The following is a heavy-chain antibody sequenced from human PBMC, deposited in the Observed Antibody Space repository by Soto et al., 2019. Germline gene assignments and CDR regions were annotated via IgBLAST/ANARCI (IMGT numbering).Heavy chain of an antibody. CDR3: ARSRIVVVPESYYYYYMDV. D-gene: IGHD2-2*01. CDR2: IIPILGIA. CDR1: GGTFSSYT. V-gene: IGHV1-69*02. J-gene: IGHJ6*03. Sequence: GASVKVSCKASGGTFSSYTISWVRQAPGQGLEWMGRIIPILGIANYAQKFQGRVTITADKSTSTAYMELSSLRSEDTAVYYCARSRIVVVPESYYYYYMDVWGKGTTVTVSS.